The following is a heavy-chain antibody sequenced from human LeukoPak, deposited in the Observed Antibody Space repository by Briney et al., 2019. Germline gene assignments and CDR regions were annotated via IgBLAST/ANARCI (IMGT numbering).Heavy chain of an antibody. Sequence: GGSLRLSCAASGFTFSSHSMNWVRQAPGKGLEWVSYISSSSSTIYYADSVKGRFTISRDNAKNSLYLQMNSLRAKDTAVYYCARGAYYYEDWGQGTLVTVSS. CDR3: ARGAYYYED. J-gene: IGHJ4*02. V-gene: IGHV3-48*01. CDR1: GFTFSSHS. CDR2: ISSSSSTI. D-gene: IGHD3-22*01.